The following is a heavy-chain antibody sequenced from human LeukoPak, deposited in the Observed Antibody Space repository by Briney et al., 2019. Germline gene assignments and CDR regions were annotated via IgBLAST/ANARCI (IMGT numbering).Heavy chain of an antibody. D-gene: IGHD5-12*01. CDR1: GYTFTSYA. CDR3: ARDRAGYSGYDFDY. J-gene: IGHJ4*02. CDR2: INPHNGDT. Sequence: ASVKVSCEASGYTFTSYAMNWVRQAPGQGLEWMGWINPHNGDTNYAQKSQGRVTVTRDTSITTAYMELSRLRSDDSAVYYCARDRAGYSGYDFDYWGQGTLVTVSS. V-gene: IGHV1-2*02.